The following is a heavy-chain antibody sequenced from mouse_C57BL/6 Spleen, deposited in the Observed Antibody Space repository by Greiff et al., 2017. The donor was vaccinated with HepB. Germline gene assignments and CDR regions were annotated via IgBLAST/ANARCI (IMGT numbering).Heavy chain of an antibody. CDR2: INPNYGTT. CDR3: ASVTTGGFFDY. V-gene: IGHV1-39*01. D-gene: IGHD1-1*01. Sequence: VHVKQSGPELVKPGASVKISCKASGYSFTDYNMNWVKQSNGKSLEWIGVINPNYGTTSYNQKFKGKATLTVDQSSSTAYMQLNSLTSEDSAVYYCASVTTGGFFDYWGQGTTLTVSS. CDR1: GYSFTDYN. J-gene: IGHJ2*01.